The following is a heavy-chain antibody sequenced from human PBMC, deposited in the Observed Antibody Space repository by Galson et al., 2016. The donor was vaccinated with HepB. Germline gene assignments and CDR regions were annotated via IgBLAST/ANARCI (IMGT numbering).Heavy chain of an antibody. V-gene: IGHV7-4-1*02. CDR2: INTNTENP. J-gene: IGHJ3*02. D-gene: IGHD3-9*01. CDR3: ARVRIRYFDWLSQCDSNVFDI. Sequence: SVKVSCKASGYTFTNYAMNWVRQAPGQGLEWLGWINTNTENPTYAQGFTGRFVFSLDTSVSTAYLQISSLGADDTAIYYCARVRIRYFDWLSQCDSNVFDIWGQGTMVTVSS. CDR1: GYTFTNYA.